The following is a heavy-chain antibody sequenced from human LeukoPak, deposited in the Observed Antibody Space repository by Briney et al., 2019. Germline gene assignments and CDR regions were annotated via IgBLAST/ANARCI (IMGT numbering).Heavy chain of an antibody. CDR2: IRSKTYGGTT. D-gene: IGHD1-1*01. J-gene: IGHJ4*02. Sequence: GGSLRLSCTASGFTFGDYSVSWVRQAPGKGLEWLGFIRSKTYGGTTEYAASVNGRFTISRDDSKSIAYLQMSSLKTDDTAVYYCARGTCSFDYWGQGTLVTVSS. CDR3: ARGTCSFDY. V-gene: IGHV3-49*04. CDR1: GFTFGDYS.